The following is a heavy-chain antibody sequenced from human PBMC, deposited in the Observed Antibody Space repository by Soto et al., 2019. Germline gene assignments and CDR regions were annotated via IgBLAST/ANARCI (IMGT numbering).Heavy chain of an antibody. V-gene: IGHV3-30*18. CDR3: AKDTAHYYDSSGYYYFDY. CDR2: ISYDGSNK. CDR1: GFTFSSYG. J-gene: IGHJ4*02. D-gene: IGHD3-22*01. Sequence: GGSLRLSCAASGFTFSSYGMHWVRQAPGKGLEWVAVISYDGSNKYYADSVKGRFTISRDNSKNTLYLQMNSLRAEDTAVYYCAKDTAHYYDSSGYYYFDYWGQGTLVTVSS.